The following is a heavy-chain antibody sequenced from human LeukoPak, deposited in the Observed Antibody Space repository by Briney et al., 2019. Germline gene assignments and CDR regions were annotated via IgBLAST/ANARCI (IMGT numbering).Heavy chain of an antibody. CDR2: ISYDINNK. CDR1: GFSFTNYA. CDR3: ARGTGDTSSWFHDY. Sequence: GGSLRLSCAASGFSFTNYAMHWVREAPGKGLEWGAVISYDINNKYHADSVKGRFAISRDNSRDTLYLQMNSLRPEDTAVYHCARGTGDTSSWFHDYWGQGTLVTVSS. D-gene: IGHD6-13*01. V-gene: IGHV3-30*09. J-gene: IGHJ4*02.